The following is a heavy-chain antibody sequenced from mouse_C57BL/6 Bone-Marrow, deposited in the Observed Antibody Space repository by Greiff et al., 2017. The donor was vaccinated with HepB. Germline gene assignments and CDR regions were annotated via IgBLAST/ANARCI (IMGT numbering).Heavy chain of an antibody. CDR2: ISSGGSYT. CDR1: GFTFSSYG. D-gene: IGHD1-1*01. CDR3: ARNYYGSTPYYAMDY. Sequence: VQLKESGGDLVKPGGSLKLSCAASGFTFSSYGMSWVRQTPDKRLEWVATISSGGSYTYYPDSVKGRFTISRDNAKNTLYLQMSSLKSEDTAMYYCARNYYGSTPYYAMDYWGQGTSVTVSS. V-gene: IGHV5-6*01. J-gene: IGHJ4*01.